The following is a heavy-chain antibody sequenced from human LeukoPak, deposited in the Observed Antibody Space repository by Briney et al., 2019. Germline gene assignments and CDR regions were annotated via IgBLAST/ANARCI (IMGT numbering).Heavy chain of an antibody. J-gene: IGHJ4*02. V-gene: IGHV3-21*01. CDR2: ISSSSSYI. D-gene: IGHD1-26*01. CDR3: ARDSEGATSAAFDY. Sequence: GGSLRLSCAASGFTFSSYSMNWVRQAPGKGLEWVSSISSSSSYIYYADSVKGRFTISRDNAKNSLYLQMNSLRAEDTAVYYCARDSEGATSAAFDYWGQGALVTVSS. CDR1: GFTFSSYS.